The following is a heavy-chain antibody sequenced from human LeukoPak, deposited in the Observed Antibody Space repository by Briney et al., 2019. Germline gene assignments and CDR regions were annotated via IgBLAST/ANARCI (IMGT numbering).Heavy chain of an antibody. J-gene: IGHJ4*02. Sequence: SLRLSCAASGFTFDDYAMHWVRQAPGKGLEWVSGISWNSGSIGYADSVKGRFTISRDNSKNTLYLHMSSLRAEDTAVYYCARLAGAGSSGFDYWGQGTLVTVSS. D-gene: IGHD1-26*01. CDR3: ARLAGAGSSGFDY. V-gene: IGHV3-9*01. CDR1: GFTFDDYA. CDR2: ISWNSGSI.